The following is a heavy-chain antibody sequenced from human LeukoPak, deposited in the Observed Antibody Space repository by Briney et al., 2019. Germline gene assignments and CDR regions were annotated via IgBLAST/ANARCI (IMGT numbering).Heavy chain of an antibody. Sequence: PSETLSLTCTLSGGSISSYYWSWIRQPPGKGLEWIGYIYYSGSTNYNPSLKSRVTISVDTSKNQFSLKLSSVTAADTAVYYCARDLSWLVFDYWGQGTLVTVSS. CDR1: GGSISSYY. J-gene: IGHJ4*02. D-gene: IGHD6-19*01. CDR3: ARDLSWLVFDY. V-gene: IGHV4-59*01. CDR2: IYYSGST.